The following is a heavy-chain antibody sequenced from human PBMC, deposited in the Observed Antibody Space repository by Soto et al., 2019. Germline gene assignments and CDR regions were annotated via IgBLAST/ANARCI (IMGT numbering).Heavy chain of an antibody. CDR3: AKDLSDYDILTGSILFDY. J-gene: IGHJ4*02. D-gene: IGHD3-9*01. CDR1: GFTFSSYA. V-gene: IGHV3-23*01. Sequence: GGSLRLSCVASGFTFSSYAMSWVRQAPGKGLEWVSAISGSGGSTYYADSVKGRFTISRDNSKNTLYLQMNSLRAEDTAVYYCAKDLSDYDILTGSILFDYWGQGTLVTVSS. CDR2: ISGSGGST.